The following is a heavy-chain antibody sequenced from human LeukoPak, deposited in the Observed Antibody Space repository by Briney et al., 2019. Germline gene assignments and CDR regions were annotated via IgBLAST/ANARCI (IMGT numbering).Heavy chain of an antibody. Sequence: GGSLRLSCAASGFTFSSYGMHWVRQAPGKGLEWVAVIWYDGSNKYYADSVKGRFTISRDNSKNTLYLQMNSLKAEDTAVYYCARPPMVRGVIITGDDVFDIWGQGTMVTVSS. CDR1: GFTFSSYG. J-gene: IGHJ3*02. CDR2: IWYDGSNK. D-gene: IGHD3-10*01. V-gene: IGHV3-33*01. CDR3: ARPPMVRGVIITGDDVFDI.